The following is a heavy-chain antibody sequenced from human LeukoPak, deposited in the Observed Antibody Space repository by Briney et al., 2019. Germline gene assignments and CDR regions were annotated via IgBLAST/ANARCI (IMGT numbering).Heavy chain of an antibody. CDR2: IYYSGST. J-gene: IGHJ4*02. CDR1: GGSISSSTYY. CDR3: ARGVILTGYPLDF. V-gene: IGHV4-61*05. Sequence: SKTLSLTCTVSGGSISSSTYYWGWIRQPPGKGLEWIGFIYYSGSTDYNPSLKSRVTISVDTSKRQFSLKLSSVTAADTAVYYCARGVILTGYPLDFWGRGTLVTVSS. D-gene: IGHD3-9*01.